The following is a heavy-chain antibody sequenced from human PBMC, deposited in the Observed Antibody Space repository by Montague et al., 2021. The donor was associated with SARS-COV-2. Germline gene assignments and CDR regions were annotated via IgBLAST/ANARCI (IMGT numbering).Heavy chain of an antibody. Sequence: PALVKPTQTLTLTCTFSGFSLSTSGMCVSWIRQPPGKALEWLALIDWDDDKYYSTSLKTRLTISKDTSKNQVVLTMTNMDPVDTATYYCARIRDYDILTGSYSGFDYWGQGTLVTFSS. J-gene: IGHJ4*02. V-gene: IGHV2-70*01. CDR2: IDWDDDK. CDR1: GFSLSTSGMC. CDR3: ARIRDYDILTGSYSGFDY. D-gene: IGHD3-9*01.